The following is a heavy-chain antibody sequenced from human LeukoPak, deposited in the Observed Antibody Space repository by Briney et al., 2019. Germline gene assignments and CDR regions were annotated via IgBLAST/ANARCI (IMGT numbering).Heavy chain of an antibody. CDR1: GYTFTSYG. CDR3: ARDWGYSGYDAITFDY. V-gene: IGHV1-18*01. Sequence: GASVKVSCMASGYTFTSYGISWVRQAPGQGLEWMGWISAYNGNTNYAQKLQGRVTMTTDTSTSTAYMELRSLRSDDTAVYYCARDWGYSGYDAITFDYWGQGTLVTVSS. CDR2: ISAYNGNT. D-gene: IGHD5-12*01. J-gene: IGHJ4*02.